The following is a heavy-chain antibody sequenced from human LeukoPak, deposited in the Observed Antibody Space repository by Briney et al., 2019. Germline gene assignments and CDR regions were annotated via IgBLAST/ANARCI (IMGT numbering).Heavy chain of an antibody. V-gene: IGHV3-7*01. CDR3: ARAGVLIAAADAFDI. CDR1: GFTLSNYW. Sequence: GGSLRLSCAASGFTLSNYWMSWVRQAPGKGLEWVANIKQDGSGKYYVDSVKGRFTISRDNAKNSLYLQMNSLRAEDTAVYYCARAGVLIAAADAFDIWGQGTMVTVSS. D-gene: IGHD6-13*01. J-gene: IGHJ3*02. CDR2: IKQDGSGK.